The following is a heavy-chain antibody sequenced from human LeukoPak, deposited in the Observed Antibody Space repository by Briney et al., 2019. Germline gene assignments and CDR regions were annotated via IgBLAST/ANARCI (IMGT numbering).Heavy chain of an antibody. J-gene: IGHJ4*02. CDR2: VNPSGGST. CDR1: GYTFTSYY. V-gene: IGHV1-46*01. CDR3: ARDQYYYDSSGYPFDY. Sequence: AASVKVSCKASGYTFTSYYMHWVRQAPGQGLEWMGIVNPSGGSTSYAQKFQGRVTMTRDTSTSTVYMELSSLRSEDTAVYYCARDQYYYDSSGYPFDYWGQGTLVTVSS. D-gene: IGHD3-22*01.